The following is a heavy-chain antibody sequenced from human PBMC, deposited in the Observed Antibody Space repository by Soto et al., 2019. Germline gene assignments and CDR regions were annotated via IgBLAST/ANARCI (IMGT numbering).Heavy chain of an antibody. CDR1: GFTFSTYG. D-gene: IGHD1-1*01. V-gene: IGHV3-30*18. CDR3: AKMGAWTGITSNFDY. Sequence: AGGSLRLSCAASGFTFSTYGMNWVRQAPGKGLEWVAIISDDGRNKFYVESVKGRFAISRDNSKNTLYLQMNSLRGEDTAVYYCAKMGAWTGITSNFDYWGQGTLVTVSS. J-gene: IGHJ4*02. CDR2: ISDDGRNK.